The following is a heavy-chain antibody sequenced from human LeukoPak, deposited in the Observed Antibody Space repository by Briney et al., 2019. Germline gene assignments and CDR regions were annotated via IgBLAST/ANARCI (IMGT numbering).Heavy chain of an antibody. D-gene: IGHD3-22*01. V-gene: IGHV3-30*03. J-gene: IGHJ4*02. Sequence: GGSLRLSCAASGFTFSSYGMHWVRQAPGKGLEWVAVISYDGSNKYYADSVKGRFTISRDNSKNTLYLQMNSLRAEDTAVYYCARVIRRQSYYDSSGYWGIDYWGRGTLVTVSS. CDR1: GFTFSSYG. CDR2: ISYDGSNK. CDR3: ARVIRRQSYYDSSGYWGIDY.